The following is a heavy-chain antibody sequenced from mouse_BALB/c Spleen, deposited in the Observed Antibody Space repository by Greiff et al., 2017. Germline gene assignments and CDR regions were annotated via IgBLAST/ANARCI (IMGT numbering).Heavy chain of an antibody. Sequence: DVMLVESGGGLVKPGGSLKLSCAASGFAFSSYDMSWVRQTPEKRLEWVAYISSGGGSTYYPDTVKGRFTISRDNAKNTLYLQMSSLKSEDTAMYYCARGFYDGYYAMDDWGQGTSVTVSS. CDR1: GFAFSSYD. D-gene: IGHD2-3*01. V-gene: IGHV5-12-1*01. CDR3: ARGFYDGYYAMDD. CDR2: ISSGGGST. J-gene: IGHJ4*01.